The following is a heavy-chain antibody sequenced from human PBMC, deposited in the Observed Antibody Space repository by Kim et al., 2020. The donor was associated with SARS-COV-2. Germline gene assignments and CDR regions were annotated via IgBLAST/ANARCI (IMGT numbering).Heavy chain of an antibody. D-gene: IGHD3-16*02. Sequence: SGPTLVNPTQTLTLTCTFSGFSLSTSGVGVGWIRQPPGKALEWLALFYWDDDKRYSPSLKSRLTITKDTSKNQVVLTMTNMDPVDTATYYCAHMSITFGGAIVISGGFFPDAFDVWGQGTVVTVSS. V-gene: IGHV2-5*02. CDR1: GFSLSTSGVG. CDR3: AHMSITFGGAIVISGGFFPDAFDV. J-gene: IGHJ3*01. CDR2: FYWDDDK.